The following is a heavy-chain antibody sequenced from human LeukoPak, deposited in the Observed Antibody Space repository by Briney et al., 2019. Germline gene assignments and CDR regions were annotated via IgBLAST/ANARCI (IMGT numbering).Heavy chain of an antibody. D-gene: IGHD6-13*01. V-gene: IGHV4-59*02. CDR3: ASAEPRGIIWYPY. CDR2: IYYSGST. J-gene: IGHJ4*02. Sequence: KSSETLSLTCTVSGGSVSSYYWSWIRQTPGKGLAWIGYIYYSGSTNYNPSLKSRVTISVDKSKNQFSLNLSSVTAADTAVYYCASAEPRGIIWYPYWGQGTLVTVSS. CDR1: GGSVSSYY.